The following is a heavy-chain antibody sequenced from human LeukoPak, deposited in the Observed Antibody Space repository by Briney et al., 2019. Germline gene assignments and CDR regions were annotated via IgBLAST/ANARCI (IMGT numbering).Heavy chain of an antibody. Sequence: GGSLRLSCAASGFTFDDYGMSWVRPAPGKGLGWVSGINWNGGSTGYADSVKGRFTISRDNAKNSLYLQMNSLRAEDTALYYCARGALYYYDSSGYFGRLSAFDIWGQGTMVTVSS. CDR1: GFTFDDYG. D-gene: IGHD3-22*01. V-gene: IGHV3-20*04. CDR3: ARGALYYYDSSGYFGRLSAFDI. CDR2: INWNGGST. J-gene: IGHJ3*02.